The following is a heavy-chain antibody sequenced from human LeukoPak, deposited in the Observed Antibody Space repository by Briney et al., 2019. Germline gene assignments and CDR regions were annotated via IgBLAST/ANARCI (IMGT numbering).Heavy chain of an antibody. CDR3: ARGVGATTNDY. Sequence: SQTLSLTCTVSGGSISSGSYYWSWIRQPAGKGLEWIGRTYTSGSTNYNPSLKSRVTMSVDTSKNQFSLKLSSVTAADTAVYYCARGVGATTNDYWGQGTLVTVSS. D-gene: IGHD1-26*01. V-gene: IGHV4-61*02. J-gene: IGHJ4*02. CDR2: TYTSGST. CDR1: GGSISSGSYY.